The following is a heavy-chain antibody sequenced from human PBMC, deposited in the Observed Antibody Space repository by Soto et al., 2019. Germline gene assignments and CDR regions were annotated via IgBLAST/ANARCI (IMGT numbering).Heavy chain of an antibody. V-gene: IGHV3-13*01. D-gene: IGHD1-20*01. Sequence: GGSLRLSCAASGFTFSSYDMHWVRQATGKGLEWVSAIGTAGDTYYPGSVKGRFTISRENAKNSLYLQMNSLRAGDTAVYYCARARYGGSYVDYWGQGTLVTVSS. CDR1: GFTFSSYD. CDR2: IGTAGDT. CDR3: ARARYGGSYVDY. J-gene: IGHJ4*02.